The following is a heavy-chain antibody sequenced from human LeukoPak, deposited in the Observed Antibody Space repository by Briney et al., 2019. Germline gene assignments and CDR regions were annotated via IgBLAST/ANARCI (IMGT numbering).Heavy chain of an antibody. Sequence: ASVKVSCKASGYTFASYDITWVRQATGQGLEWMGWMNPNNGNLGYAQKFQGRVTMTQNTSISTAYMELSSLRSEDTALYYCARVLRVGTYSADYWGQGTLVTVSS. V-gene: IGHV1-8*01. D-gene: IGHD1-1*01. CDR1: GYTFASYD. J-gene: IGHJ4*02. CDR2: MNPNNGNL. CDR3: ARVLRVGTYSADY.